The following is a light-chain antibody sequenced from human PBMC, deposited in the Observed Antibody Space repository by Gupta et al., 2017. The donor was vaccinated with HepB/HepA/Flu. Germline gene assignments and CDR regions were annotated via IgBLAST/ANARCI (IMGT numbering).Light chain of an antibody. Sequence: EIVVTQSPGTLSLSPGERATLSCRASQTISSTYLAWYQQKPGQAPRLLIYGASNRATGIPDRFSGSGSGTDFTLTISRLEPEDFSVYYCQHYGSSSWTFGQGTEVEIK. J-gene: IGKJ1*01. V-gene: IGKV3-20*01. CDR3: QHYGSSSWT. CDR2: GAS. CDR1: QTISSTY.